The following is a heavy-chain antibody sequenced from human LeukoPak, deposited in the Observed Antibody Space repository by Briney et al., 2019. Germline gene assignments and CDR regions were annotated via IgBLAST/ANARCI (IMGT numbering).Heavy chain of an antibody. Sequence: GGSLRLSCAASGFTFSSYGMHWVRQAPGKGLEWVAFIRYDGSNKYYADSVKGRFTISRDNSKNTLYLQMNSLRAEDTAVYYCAKYDTAMGYFYYYYMDVWGKGTTVTVSS. J-gene: IGHJ6*03. CDR1: GFTFSSYG. D-gene: IGHD5-18*01. V-gene: IGHV3-30*02. CDR2: IRYDGSNK. CDR3: AKYDTAMGYFYYYYMDV.